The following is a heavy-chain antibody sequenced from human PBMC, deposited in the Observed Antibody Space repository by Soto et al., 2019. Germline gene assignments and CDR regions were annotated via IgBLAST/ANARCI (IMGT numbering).Heavy chain of an antibody. D-gene: IGHD5-12*01. V-gene: IGHV4-34*01. CDR3: ARGRAWLRFVTVPGVYFDY. Sequence: QVQLQQWGAGLLKPSETLSLTCAVYGGSFSGYYWSWIRQPPGKGLEWIGEINHSGSTNYNPSLKSRVTISVDTSKNQFSLKRSSVTAADTAVYYCARGRAWLRFVTVPGVYFDYWGQGTLVTVSS. CDR1: GGSFSGYY. CDR2: INHSGST. J-gene: IGHJ4*02.